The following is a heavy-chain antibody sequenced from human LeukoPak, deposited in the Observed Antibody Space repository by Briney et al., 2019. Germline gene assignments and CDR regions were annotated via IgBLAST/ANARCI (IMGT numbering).Heavy chain of an antibody. Sequence: ASVKVSCKVSGYTLTEMSIHWVRQAPGGALEWMGGFDPEDGETVYAPKFQGRVTMTEDTSADTAYMELSSLRSEDTAVYYCATSSGYGFLFEYWGQGTLVTVSS. D-gene: IGHD3-22*01. CDR3: ATSSGYGFLFEY. CDR1: GYTLTEMS. J-gene: IGHJ4*02. CDR2: FDPEDGET. V-gene: IGHV1-24*01.